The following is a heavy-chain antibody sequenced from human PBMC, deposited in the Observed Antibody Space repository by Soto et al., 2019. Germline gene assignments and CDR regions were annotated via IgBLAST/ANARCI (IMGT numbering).Heavy chain of an antibody. CDR2: ISYDGSNK. CDR1: GFTFSSYG. CDR3: AKGGGFGEFLLLYYYYGMDV. V-gene: IGHV3-30*18. Sequence: GSLRLSCAASGFTFSSYGMHWVRQAPGKGLEWVAVISYDGSNKYYADSVKGRFTISRDNSKNTLYLQMNSLRAEDTAVYYCAKGGGFGEFLLLYYYYGMDVWGQGTTVTVSS. J-gene: IGHJ6*02. D-gene: IGHD3-10*01.